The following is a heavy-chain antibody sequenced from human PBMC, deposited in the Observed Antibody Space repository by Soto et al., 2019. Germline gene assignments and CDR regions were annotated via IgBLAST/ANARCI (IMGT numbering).Heavy chain of an antibody. CDR2: ISAYDGYT. J-gene: IGHJ6*02. CDR3: ARGGYYDSSGSRNYYYYGMNV. CDR1: GYTFTSYG. D-gene: IGHD3-22*01. Sequence: QAQLVQSGAEVKKPGASVKVSCKASGYTFTSYGINWVRQAPGQGLEWLGWISAYDGYTKYAQILQGRVYMTTDTSTRTAYMEMRSLRADKTAMYYCARGGYYDSSGSRNYYYYGMNVWGQGTTVTVSS. V-gene: IGHV1-18*01.